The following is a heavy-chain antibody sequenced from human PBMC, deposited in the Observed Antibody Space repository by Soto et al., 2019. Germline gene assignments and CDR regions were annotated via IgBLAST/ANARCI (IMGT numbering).Heavy chain of an antibody. D-gene: IGHD2-2*01. CDR3: ARDYLSSKLSLSYFDF. V-gene: IGHV1-46*01. J-gene: IGHJ4*02. CDR1: GYSFISHY. Sequence: QVQLVQSGAEVTRPGASVKVSCKASGYSFISHYIHWVRQAPGQGLEWMGFINPSGGSATLAQKFKGRVTMTRDTSTATVYMELSSLRSEDAAVYYCARDYLSSKLSLSYFDFWGQGTLVTVSS. CDR2: INPSGGSA.